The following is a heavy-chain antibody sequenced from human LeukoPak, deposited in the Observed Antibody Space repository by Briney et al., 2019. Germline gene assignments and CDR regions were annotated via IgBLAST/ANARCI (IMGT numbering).Heavy chain of an antibody. CDR2: IDHTGST. J-gene: IGHJ4*02. CDR3: ARGLSTGSFSSYLDS. D-gene: IGHD2-8*02. CDR1: GGSFSGFY. Sequence: PSESLSLTCAVYGGSFSGFYWTWIRQPPGKGLEWIGEIDHTGSTYSNPPLKSRVTIAVDWTKNQFSLKLTSVTAADTAVYYCARGLSTGSFSSYLDSWGQGTPVTVSS. V-gene: IGHV4-34*01.